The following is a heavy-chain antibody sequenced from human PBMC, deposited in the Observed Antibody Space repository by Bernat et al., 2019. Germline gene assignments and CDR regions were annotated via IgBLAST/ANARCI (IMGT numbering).Heavy chain of an antibody. CDR3: ARIYVWGSYRYRHWFDP. Sequence: QVQLVQSGAEVKKPGSSVKVSCKASGGTFSSYAISWVRQAPGQGLEWMGGIIPIFGTANYAQKFQGRVTITADDSTSTAYMELSSLRSEDTAVYYCARIYVWGSYRYRHWFDPWGQGTLVTVSS. CDR2: IIPIFGTA. CDR1: GGTFSSYA. D-gene: IGHD3-16*02. J-gene: IGHJ5*02. V-gene: IGHV1-69*01.